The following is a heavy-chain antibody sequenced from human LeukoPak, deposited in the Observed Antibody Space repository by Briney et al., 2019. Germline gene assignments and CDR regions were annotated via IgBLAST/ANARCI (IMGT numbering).Heavy chain of an antibody. CDR3: AKDLYYYDSSGYFDY. Sequence: PGRSLRLSCAASGFTFSSYGMNWVRQAPGKGLEWVAVIWYDGSNKYYADSVKGRFTISRDNSKNTLYLQMNSLRAEDTAVYYCAKDLYYYDSSGYFDYWGQGTLVTVSS. J-gene: IGHJ4*02. CDR2: IWYDGSNK. D-gene: IGHD3-22*01. V-gene: IGHV3-33*06. CDR1: GFTFSSYG.